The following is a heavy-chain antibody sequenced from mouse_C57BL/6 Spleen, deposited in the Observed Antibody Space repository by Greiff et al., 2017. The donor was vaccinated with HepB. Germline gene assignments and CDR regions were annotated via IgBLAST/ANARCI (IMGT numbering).Heavy chain of an antibody. CDR1: GFTFSDYG. J-gene: IGHJ1*03. CDR2: ISSGSSTI. V-gene: IGHV5-17*01. CDR3: ASYGSSYWYFDV. D-gene: IGHD1-1*01. Sequence: EVMLVESGGGLVKPGGSLKLSCAASGFTFSDYGMHWVRQAPEKGLEWVAYISSGSSTIYYADTVKGRFNISRDNAKNTLFLQMTSLRSEDTAMYYCASYGSSYWYFDVWGTGTTVTVSS.